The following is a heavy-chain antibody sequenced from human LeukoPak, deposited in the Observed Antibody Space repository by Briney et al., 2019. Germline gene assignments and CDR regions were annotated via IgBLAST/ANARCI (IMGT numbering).Heavy chain of an antibody. CDR3: AREVYSNYRWFDP. CDR2: IYYSGST. CDR1: AGSISSGDYY. Sequence: SQTLSLTCTVSAGSISSGDYYWSWIRQPPGKGLEWIGYIYYSGSTYYNPSLKSRVTISVDTSKNQFSLKPSSVTAADTAVYYCAREVYSNYRWFDPWGQGTLVTVSS. D-gene: IGHD4-11*01. J-gene: IGHJ5*02. V-gene: IGHV4-30-4*08.